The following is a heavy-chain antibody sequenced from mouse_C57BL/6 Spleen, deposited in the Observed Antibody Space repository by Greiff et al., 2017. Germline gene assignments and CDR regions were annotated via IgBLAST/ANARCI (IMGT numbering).Heavy chain of an antibody. CDR2: IDPADSYT. V-gene: IGHV1-59*01. D-gene: IGHD1-3*01. J-gene: IGHJ2*01. CDR1: GYTFTSYW. CDR3: ARELSDYFEY. Sequence: QVQLQQPGAELVRPGASVKLSCKASGYTFTSYWINWVKQRPGHGLEWIGVIDPADSYTNYNQKFKGKATFTVDTSSSTAYMQLSSLTSEDSAVYYCARELSDYFEYWGQGTTLTVSA.